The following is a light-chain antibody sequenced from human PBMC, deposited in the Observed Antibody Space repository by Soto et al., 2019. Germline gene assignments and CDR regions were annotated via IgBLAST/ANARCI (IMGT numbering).Light chain of an antibody. CDR3: CSFAGSFSYV. CDR1: SNDIGRYDY. Sequence: QSALTQPASVSGSPGQSITISCTGTSNDIGRYDYVSWYQQHPGKAPKLIIYDVTERPAGVPDRFSGSKSGNTASLTISGLQAEDEADYSCCSFAGSFSYVFGGGTQLTVL. CDR2: DVT. J-gene: IGLJ7*01. V-gene: IGLV2-11*01.